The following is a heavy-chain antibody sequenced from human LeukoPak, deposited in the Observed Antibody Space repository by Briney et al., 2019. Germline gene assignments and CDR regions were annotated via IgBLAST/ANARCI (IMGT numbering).Heavy chain of an antibody. J-gene: IGHJ4*02. V-gene: IGHV1-3*01. D-gene: IGHD3-10*01. CDR3: ATMVRGVMVLDY. CDR2: INAGNGNT. CDR1: GYTFTSYA. Sequence: ASVKVSCKASGYTFTSYAMHWVRQAPGQMLEWMGWINAGNGNTKYSQKFQGRVTITRDTSASTAYMELSSLRSGDTAVYYCATMVRGVMVLDYWGQGTLVTVSS.